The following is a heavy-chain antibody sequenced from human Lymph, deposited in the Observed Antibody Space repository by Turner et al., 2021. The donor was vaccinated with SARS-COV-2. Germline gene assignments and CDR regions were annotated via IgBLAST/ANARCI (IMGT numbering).Heavy chain of an antibody. V-gene: IGHV3-30*18. CDR3: AKMGGVYCRGGNCYSGRLDY. CDR2: KSDDGRNK. Sequence: QVQLVESVGCVVQPGRSLILSRAASAFTFRTYVMQWVRKAPGKGLEGVAVKSDDGRNKYYADTGKGQFTISRDNSKNTLYLQMNSQRDEETAVYYCAKMGGVYCRGGNCYSGRLDYWGQGTLVTVSS. J-gene: IGHJ4*02. D-gene: IGHD2-15*01. CDR1: AFTFRTYV.